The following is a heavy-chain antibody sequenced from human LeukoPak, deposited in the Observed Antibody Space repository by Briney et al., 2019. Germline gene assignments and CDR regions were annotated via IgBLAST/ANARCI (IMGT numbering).Heavy chain of an antibody. D-gene: IGHD2-2*01. J-gene: IGHJ5*02. V-gene: IGHV1-2*02. CDR1: GYTFTGFY. CDR3: ARVHIVGVPAGISWFDP. Sequence: GASVKASCKASGYTFTGFYMHWVPQAPRQRLGWIGWNNPNSGGTSYAQNFQGRVTMTRDTTISTAYMELSRLRSDETAVYYCARVHIVGVPAGISWFDPWGQGTLVTVSS. CDR2: NNPNSGGT.